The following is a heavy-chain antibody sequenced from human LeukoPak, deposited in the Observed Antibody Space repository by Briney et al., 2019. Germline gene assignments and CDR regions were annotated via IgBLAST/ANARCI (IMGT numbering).Heavy chain of an antibody. CDR1: GFTFSSYG. D-gene: IGHD6-19*01. CDR2: ISYDGSNK. Sequence: PGGSLRLSCAASGFTFSSYGMHWVRQAPGKGLEWVAVISYDGSNKYYADSVKGRFTISRDNSKNTLYLQMNSLRAEDTAVYYCQGIAVAGLLGPVGYWGQGTLVTVSS. J-gene: IGHJ4*02. V-gene: IGHV3-30*03. CDR3: QGIAVAGLLGPVGY.